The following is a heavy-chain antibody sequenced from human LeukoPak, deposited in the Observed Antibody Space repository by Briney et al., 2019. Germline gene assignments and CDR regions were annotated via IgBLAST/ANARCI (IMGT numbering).Heavy chain of an antibody. CDR3: ARGHYQIEL. CDR2: IKLDGSEK. D-gene: IGHD3-10*01. Sequence: GGSLRLSCAASGFTFSSYWMSWVRQAPGKGLEWVATIKLDGSEKYYVDSVKGRFTISRDNVRNSLFLQMNSLRTEDTSVYYRARGHYQIELWGQGTLVAVSS. V-gene: IGHV3-7*01. CDR1: GFTFSSYW. J-gene: IGHJ4*02.